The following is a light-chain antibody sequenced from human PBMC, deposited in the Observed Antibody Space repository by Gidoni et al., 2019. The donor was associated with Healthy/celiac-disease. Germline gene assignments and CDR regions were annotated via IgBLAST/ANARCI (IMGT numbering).Light chain of an antibody. CDR3: CSYAGSSGGYV. V-gene: IGLV2-23*01. CDR2: EGS. J-gene: IGLJ1*01. Sequence: QSALTQPASVSGSPGPSITISCTGTSSDVGSYNLVSWYQQHPGKAPKLMIYEGSKRPSGVSNRFSGSKSGNTASLTISGLQAEDEADYYCCSYAGSSGGYVFGTGTKVTVL. CDR1: SSDVGSYNL.